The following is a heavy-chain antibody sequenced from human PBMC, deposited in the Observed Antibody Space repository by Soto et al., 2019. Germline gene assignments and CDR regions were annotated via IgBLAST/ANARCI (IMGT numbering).Heavy chain of an antibody. V-gene: IGHV3-43*01. D-gene: IGHD3-3*01. CDR2: ITWNGGNT. CDR1: GFRFDDYN. J-gene: IGHJ6*02. CDR3: ARETLSFGSALDV. Sequence: GGTLRLSCAASGFRFDDYNIHWVRQAPGKGLEWVSLITWNGGNTYYADSVKGRFTISRDGTTESVSLQMTSLKREDTGLYYCARETLSFGSALDVWGQGTMVTVSS.